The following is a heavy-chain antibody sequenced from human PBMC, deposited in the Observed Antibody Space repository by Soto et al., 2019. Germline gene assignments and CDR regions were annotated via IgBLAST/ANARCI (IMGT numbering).Heavy chain of an antibody. CDR1: GFTFSSYG. D-gene: IGHD1-1*01. J-gene: IGHJ5*02. V-gene: IGHV3-33*01. CDR3: ASSPSSGWFDP. CDR2: IWYDGSNK. Sequence: GGSLRLSCAASGFTFSSYGMHWVRQAPGKGLEWVAVIWYDGSNKYYADSVKGRFTISRDNSKNTLYLQMNSLRAEDTAVYYCASSPSSGWFDPWGQGTLVTVSS.